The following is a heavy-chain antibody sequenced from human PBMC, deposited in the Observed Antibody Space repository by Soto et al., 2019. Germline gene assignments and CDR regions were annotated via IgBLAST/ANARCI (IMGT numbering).Heavy chain of an antibody. CDR1: GYTFTTYW. Sequence: PGESLKISCKGSGYTFTTYWIGWVRQMPGKGLEWMGVIYPGDSVYSPSFHGQVTLSADNSISTAYLLWHSLQASDPAIDYCLRRPGCSTTTCYRELDYWGQGTLVTVSS. CDR2: IYPGDSV. J-gene: IGHJ4*02. V-gene: IGHV5-51*01. CDR3: LRRPGCSTTTCYRELDY. D-gene: IGHD2-2*01.